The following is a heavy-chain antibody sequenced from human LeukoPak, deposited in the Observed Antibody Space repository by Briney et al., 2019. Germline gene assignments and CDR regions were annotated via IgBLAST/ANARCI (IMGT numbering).Heavy chain of an antibody. J-gene: IGHJ3*02. V-gene: IGHV3-23*01. Sequence: PGGSLRLSCAASGFTFSSYAMSWVRQAPGRGLEWVSAISGSGGSTYYADSVKGRFTISRDNSKNTLYLQMNSLRAEDTAVYYCARVGLEWLVQGAFDIWGQGTMVTVSS. CDR1: GFTFSSYA. D-gene: IGHD6-19*01. CDR2: ISGSGGST. CDR3: ARVGLEWLVQGAFDI.